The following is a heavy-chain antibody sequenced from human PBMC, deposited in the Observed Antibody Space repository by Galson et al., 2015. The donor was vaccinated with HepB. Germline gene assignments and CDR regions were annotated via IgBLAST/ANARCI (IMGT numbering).Heavy chain of an antibody. Sequence: SLRLSCAASGLPFSDFYMSWIRQAPGKGLEWVSYISSSGDTVSYADSVKGRFTISRDNAKNSLYLQVNSLRAEDTAVYYCARASLGWFDPWGQGTLLTVSS. CDR2: ISSSGDTV. J-gene: IGHJ5*02. CDR1: GLPFSDFY. V-gene: IGHV3-11*01. CDR3: ARASLGWFDP.